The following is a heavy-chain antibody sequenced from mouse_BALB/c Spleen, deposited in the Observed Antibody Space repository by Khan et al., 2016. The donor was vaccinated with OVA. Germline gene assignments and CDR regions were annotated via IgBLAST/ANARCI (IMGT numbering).Heavy chain of an antibody. Sequence: QVQLQQSGAELVKPGASVKLSCKTSGYTFTSYWIQWVKQRPGQGLGWIGEIFPGTGTTYYNENFKGKAKLTVEPSSSTAFMKLSSLTSEDSAVYVCARAYFGNYEFAYWGQGTLVTVSA. CDR1: GYTFTSYW. J-gene: IGHJ3*01. CDR2: IFPGTGTT. D-gene: IGHD2-10*01. CDR3: ARAYFGNYEFAY. V-gene: IGHV1S132*01.